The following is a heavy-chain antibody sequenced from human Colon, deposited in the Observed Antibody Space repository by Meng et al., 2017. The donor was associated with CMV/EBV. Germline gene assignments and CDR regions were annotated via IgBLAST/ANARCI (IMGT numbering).Heavy chain of an antibody. CDR1: GFTFSSYA. CDR3: ARERYSYGSNWFDP. V-gene: IGHV3-30*04. CDR2: ISYDGSNK. Sequence: GGSLRLSCAASGFTFSSYAMHWVRQAPGKGLEWVAVISYDGSNKYYADSVKGRFTISRDNSKNTLYLQMNSLRAEDTAVYYCARERYSYGSNWFDPWGQGTLVTVSS. J-gene: IGHJ5*02. D-gene: IGHD5-18*01.